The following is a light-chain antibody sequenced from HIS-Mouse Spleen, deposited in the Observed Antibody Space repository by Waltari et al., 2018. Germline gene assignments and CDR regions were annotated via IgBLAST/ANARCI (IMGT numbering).Light chain of an antibody. J-gene: IGLJ1*01. CDR2: EVS. CDR3: SSYAGSNNYV. CDR1: SSDVGGYNY. Sequence: QSALTPPPSASGSPGQSVTISCPGTSSDVGGYNYVPWYQPHPGKAPKLMSYEVSKRPSGVPDRFSGSKSGNTASLTVSGLQAEDEADYYCSSYAGSNNYVFGTGTKVTVL. V-gene: IGLV2-8*01.